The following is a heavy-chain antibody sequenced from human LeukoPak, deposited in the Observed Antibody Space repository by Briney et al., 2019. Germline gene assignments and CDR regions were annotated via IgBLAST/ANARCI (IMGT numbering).Heavy chain of an antibody. CDR2: IYSGGST. D-gene: IGHD5-18*01. Sequence: GGSLRLSCAASGFTFSSYGMHWVRQAPGKGLEWVSVIYSGGSTYYADSVKGRFTISRDNSKNTLYLQMNSLRAEDTAVYYCARTRGYSYGPFDYWGQGTLVTVSS. J-gene: IGHJ4*02. CDR1: GFTFSSYG. V-gene: IGHV3-53*01. CDR3: ARTRGYSYGPFDY.